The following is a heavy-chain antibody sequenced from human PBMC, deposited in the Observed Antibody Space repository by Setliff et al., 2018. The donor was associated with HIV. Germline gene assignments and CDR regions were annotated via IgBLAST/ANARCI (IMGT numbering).Heavy chain of an antibody. CDR3: ARDLRTIVWYTSSWYEDWFDP. Sequence: GASVKVSCKASGYTFTSYGISWVRQAPGQGLEWMGWISAYNGNTNYAQKLQGRVTMTTDTSTSTAYMELRSLRSDDTAVYYCARDLRTIVWYTSSWYEDWFDPWGQGTQVTVSS. J-gene: IGHJ5*02. V-gene: IGHV1-18*01. CDR2: ISAYNGNT. CDR1: GYTFTSYG. D-gene: IGHD6-13*01.